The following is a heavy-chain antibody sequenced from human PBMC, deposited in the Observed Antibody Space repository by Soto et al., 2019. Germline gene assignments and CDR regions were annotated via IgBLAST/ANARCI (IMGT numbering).Heavy chain of an antibody. Sequence: SETLSLTCAVYGGSFSGYYWSWIRQPPGKGLEWIGYIYYSGSTYYNPSLKSRVTISVDTSKNQFSLKLSSVTAADTAVYYCASSPEDYDSSGYPLAWFDPWGQGTLVTVSS. CDR3: ASSPEDYDSSGYPLAWFDP. CDR2: IYYSGST. D-gene: IGHD3-22*01. J-gene: IGHJ5*02. CDR1: GGSFSGYY. V-gene: IGHV4-30-4*08.